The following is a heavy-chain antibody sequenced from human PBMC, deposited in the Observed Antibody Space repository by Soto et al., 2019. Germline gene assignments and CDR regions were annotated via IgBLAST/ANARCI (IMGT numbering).Heavy chain of an antibody. CDR3: ARENSGSYYIPFFYY. J-gene: IGHJ4*02. CDR1: GFTFDEYG. CDR2: INWNGGST. Sequence: PGGSLRPSCAASGFTFDEYGMSWVRQAPGKGLEWVSGINWNGGSTGYADSVKGRFTISRDNAKNSLYLQMNSLRAEDTALYYCARENSGSYYIPFFYYWGQGTLVTVSS. D-gene: IGHD1-26*01. V-gene: IGHV3-20*04.